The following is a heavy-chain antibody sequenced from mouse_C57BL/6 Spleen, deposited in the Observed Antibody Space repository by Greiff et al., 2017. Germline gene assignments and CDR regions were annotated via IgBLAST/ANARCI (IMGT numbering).Heavy chain of an antibody. D-gene: IGHD1-1*02. Sequence: QVQLQQPGAELVMPGASVKLSCKASGYTFTSYWMHWVKQRPGQGLEWIGEIDPSDSYTNYNQKFQGKSTLTVDKSSSTAYMQLSSLTSEDSAVXYSARSYYGGPDYWGQGTSVTVSS. CDR3: ARSYYGGPDY. CDR1: GYTFTSYW. J-gene: IGHJ4*01. V-gene: IGHV1-69*01. CDR2: IDPSDSYT.